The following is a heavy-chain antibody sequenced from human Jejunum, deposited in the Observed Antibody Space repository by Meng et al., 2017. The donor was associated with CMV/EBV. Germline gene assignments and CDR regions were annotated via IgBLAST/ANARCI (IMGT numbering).Heavy chain of an antibody. V-gene: IGHV1-2*02. D-gene: IGHD2-2*02. J-gene: IGHJ4*02. Sequence: WGGKEAGEGIEWVGLIKVNRGEKRKGKNKKGRVTMTRETTISTVYMDLSRLRSDDTAMYYCVREGYFCSSSSCYKSFDYWGQGTLVTVSS. CDR2: IKVNRGEK. CDR3: VREGYFCSSSSCYKSFDY.